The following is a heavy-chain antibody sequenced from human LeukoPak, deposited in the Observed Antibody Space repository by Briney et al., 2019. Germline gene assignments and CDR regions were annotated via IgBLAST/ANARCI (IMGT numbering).Heavy chain of an antibody. CDR3: ARVVAAATYHFDY. Sequence: SETLSLTCTVSGGSIRTYYWSWIRQSPGKGLEWIGSIYYIRSTKYNPSLKSRVTISADTSKNQFSLKLTSVTAADTAVYFCARVVAAATYHFDYWGQGTLVTVSS. CDR1: GGSIRTYY. J-gene: IGHJ4*02. CDR2: IYYIRST. V-gene: IGHV4-59*01. D-gene: IGHD6-13*01.